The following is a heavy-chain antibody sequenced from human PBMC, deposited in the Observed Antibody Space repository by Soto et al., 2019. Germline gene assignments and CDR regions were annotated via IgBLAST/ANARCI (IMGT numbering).Heavy chain of an antibody. CDR2: IYYSGCT. J-gene: IGHJ4*02. V-gene: IGHV4-59*08. CDR1: GGSISSYY. D-gene: IGHD5-18*01. CDR3: ARRYGSCFDY. Sequence: QVQLQESGPGLVKPSETLSLTCTVSGGSISSYYWSWIRQPPGKGLGWIGYIYYSGCTNYNPALMGRVTISVATSKNQFSLKLSSVTAADTAVYYCARRYGSCFDYWGQGTLVTVSS.